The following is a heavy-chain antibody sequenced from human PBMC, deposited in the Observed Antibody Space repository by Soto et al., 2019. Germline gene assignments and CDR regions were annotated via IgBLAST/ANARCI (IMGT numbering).Heavy chain of an antibody. CDR3: ARKFSSSWVFDY. CDR2: IFYTGNT. CDR1: GDSINYYY. Sequence: QVQLQESGPGLVKPSETLSLTCSVSGDSINYYYWSWIRQPPGKGLEWIGYIFYTGNTNYSPSLKGRVTMSLDTSKNQFSLTLSSVNSADPAVYYCARKFSSSWVFDYWGQGTLVTVSS. D-gene: IGHD2-2*01. J-gene: IGHJ4*02. V-gene: IGHV4-59*01.